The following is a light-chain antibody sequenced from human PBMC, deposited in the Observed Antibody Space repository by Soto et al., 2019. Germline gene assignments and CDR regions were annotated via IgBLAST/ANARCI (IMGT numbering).Light chain of an antibody. CDR1: SSNIGNNA. CDR3: GAWDDSLNGVV. J-gene: IGLJ2*01. CDR2: YDD. V-gene: IGLV1-36*01. Sequence: QSVLTQPPSVSEAPRQTVTISCSGSSSNIGNNAVNWYQQLPGKAPKLLIYYDDLLPSGVSDRFSGSKSGTSASLAISGLQSEDEADYYCGAWDDSLNGVVFGGGTKLTVL.